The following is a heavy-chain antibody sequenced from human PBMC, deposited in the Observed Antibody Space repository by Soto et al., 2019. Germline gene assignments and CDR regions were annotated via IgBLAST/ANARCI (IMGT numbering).Heavy chain of an antibody. CDR3: AKDLDDYSSAIDF. CDR2: ISGSGGSGRG. J-gene: IGHJ4*02. V-gene: IGHV3-23*01. Sequence: GGSLRLSCVGSGFSFRKYAMNWVRQAPGKGLEWVSGISGSGGSGRGFYADPVKGRFTISRDNSKNTLYLEMNSLRAEDTAVYYCAKDLDDYSSAIDFWGQGALVTVSS. CDR1: GFSFRKYA. D-gene: IGHD4-4*01.